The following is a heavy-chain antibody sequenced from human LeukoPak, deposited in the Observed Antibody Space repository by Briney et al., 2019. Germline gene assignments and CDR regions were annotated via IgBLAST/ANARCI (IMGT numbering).Heavy chain of an antibody. Sequence: ASVKVSCKVSGYTLTELSMHWVRQAPGKGLEWMGGFDPEDGETIYAQKFQGRVTMTEDTSTDTAYMELSSLRSEDTAVYYCAAVLCCSGGSCYLPYYYGMDVWGKGTTVTVSS. J-gene: IGHJ6*04. CDR2: FDPEDGET. D-gene: IGHD2-15*01. CDR1: GYTLTELS. V-gene: IGHV1-24*01. CDR3: AAVLCCSGGSCYLPYYYGMDV.